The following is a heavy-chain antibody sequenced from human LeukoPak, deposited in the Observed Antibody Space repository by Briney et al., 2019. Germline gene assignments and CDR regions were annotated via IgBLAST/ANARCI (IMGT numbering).Heavy chain of an antibody. CDR3: ARDRKTPTYSNPVYNWFDP. Sequence: SETLSLTCTVSGGSISSSSYSWGWIRQPPGKGLEWIGRIYYSGSTYYNPSLRSRVTISVDTSKNQFSLKLSSVTAADTAVYYCARDRKTPTYSNPVYNWFDPWGQGTLVTVSS. J-gene: IGHJ5*02. D-gene: IGHD4-11*01. CDR2: IYYSGST. CDR1: GGSISSSSYS. V-gene: IGHV4-39*07.